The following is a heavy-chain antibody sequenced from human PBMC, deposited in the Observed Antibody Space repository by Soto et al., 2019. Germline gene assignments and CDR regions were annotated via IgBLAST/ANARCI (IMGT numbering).Heavy chain of an antibody. D-gene: IGHD6-19*01. CDR3: ASAAVTGTAGLDF. V-gene: IGHV1-2*02. CDR2: INPNSGGT. Sequence: ASVKVSCKASGYTFSGFYMHWVRQAPGQGLEWMGWINPNSGGTKSAEKFQGRVTMTRDTSISTAYMELSRLTSDDTAVYYCASAAVTGTAGLDFWGQGTQVTVS. J-gene: IGHJ4*02. CDR1: GYTFSGFY.